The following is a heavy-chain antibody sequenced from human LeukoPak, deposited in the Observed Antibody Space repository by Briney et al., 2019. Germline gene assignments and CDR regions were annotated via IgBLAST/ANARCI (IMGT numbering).Heavy chain of an antibody. CDR3: ARDLGSEQRKWLRSNFNYYYGMDV. D-gene: IGHD5-12*01. J-gene: IGHJ6*02. Sequence: ASVKVSCKASGYTFTSYYMHWVRQAPGQRLEWMGIINPSGGSTSYAQKFQGRVTMTRDTSTSTVYMELSSLRSEDTAVYYCARDLGSEQRKWLRSNFNYYYGMDVWGQGTTVTVSS. CDR1: GYTFTSYY. V-gene: IGHV1-46*01. CDR2: INPSGGST.